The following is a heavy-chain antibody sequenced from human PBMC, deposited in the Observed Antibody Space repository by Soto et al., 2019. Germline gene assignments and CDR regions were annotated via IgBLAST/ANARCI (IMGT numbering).Heavy chain of an antibody. CDR2: IYPGDSDT. D-gene: IGHD2-15*01. CDR1: GYSFTSYW. J-gene: IGHJ4*02. V-gene: IGHV5-51*01. CDR3: ARPGGSCSGATCYHYYFDF. Sequence: LGESLKISCKGSGYSFTSYWIGWVRQMPGKGLEWMGIIYPGDSDTRYSPSFQGQVTISADKSISTAYLQWSSLKASDTAMYYCARPGGSCSGATCYHYYFDFWGQGTLVTVSS.